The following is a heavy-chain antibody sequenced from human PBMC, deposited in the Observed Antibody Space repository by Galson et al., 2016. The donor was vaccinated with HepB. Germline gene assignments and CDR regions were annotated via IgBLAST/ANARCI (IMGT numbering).Heavy chain of an antibody. CDR1: GFTFSTSP. V-gene: IGHV3-23*01. Sequence: SLRLSCAASGFTFSTSPMTWVRQAPGKGLEWVSAISGSGENTYYADSVRGRFTISRDNSKNTLYLHMSRLRAEDAAVYYCERVPGAPNSDYWGQGTLVTVSS. D-gene: IGHD1-26*01. CDR3: ERVPGAPNSDY. CDR2: ISGSGENT. J-gene: IGHJ4*02.